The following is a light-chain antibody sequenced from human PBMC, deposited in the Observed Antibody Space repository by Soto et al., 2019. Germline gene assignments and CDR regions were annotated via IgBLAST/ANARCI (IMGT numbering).Light chain of an antibody. J-gene: IGKJ1*01. V-gene: IGKV1-5*03. CDR3: QQYNSYPWT. Sequence: DIQMTQAPSTLSASVGDRVTITCRASQSISSWLAWYQQKPGKAPILLIYKASSLESGVPSRFTGSGSGTEFTLTISSLQPDDFATYYCQQYNSYPWTFGQGSNVEIK. CDR2: KAS. CDR1: QSISSW.